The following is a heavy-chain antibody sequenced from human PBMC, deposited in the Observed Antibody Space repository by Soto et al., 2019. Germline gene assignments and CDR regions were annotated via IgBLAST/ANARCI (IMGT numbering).Heavy chain of an antibody. V-gene: IGHV3-21*01. CDR2: ISGTSYYI. CDR3: ARDLTDYNWFEP. CDR1: VFTFSSYS. J-gene: IGHJ5*02. Sequence: PVGSLRLSCVSSVFTFSSYSMNWVRHAPGKCLEWVSSISGTSYYIYYADSVKGRFTISRDNAKNSLYLQMNSLRAEDTAVYYCARDLTDYNWFEPWGQGTLVSVSS.